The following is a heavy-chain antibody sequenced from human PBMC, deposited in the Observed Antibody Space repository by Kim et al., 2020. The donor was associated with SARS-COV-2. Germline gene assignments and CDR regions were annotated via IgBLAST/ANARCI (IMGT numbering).Heavy chain of an antibody. CDR3: ARSAFPVVIILICPPSFYY. V-gene: IGHV1-8*02. Sequence: ASVKVSCKASGYTFTSYDINWVRQAPGQGLEWMGWISPNNGNTDYAQKFRGRVTMTTDTSISTAYMELSSLRSDDTAVYYCARSAFPVVIILICPPSFYY. D-gene: IGHD3-3*01. J-gene: IGHJ6*01. CDR1: GYTFTSYD. CDR2: ISPNNGNT.